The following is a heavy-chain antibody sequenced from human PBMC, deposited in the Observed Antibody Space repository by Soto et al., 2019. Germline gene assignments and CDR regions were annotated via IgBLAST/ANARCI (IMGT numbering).Heavy chain of an antibody. D-gene: IGHD5-12*01. V-gene: IGHV1-24*01. J-gene: IGHJ6*02. CDR3: ATDRVATRDYYYYYGMDV. CDR1: GYTLTELS. CDR2: FDPEDGET. Sequence: ASVKVSCKVSGYTLTELSMHWVRQAPGKGLEGMGGFDPEDGETIYAQKFQGRVTMTEDTSTDTAYMELSSLRSEDTAVYYCATDRVATRDYYYYYGMDVWGQGTTVTVSS.